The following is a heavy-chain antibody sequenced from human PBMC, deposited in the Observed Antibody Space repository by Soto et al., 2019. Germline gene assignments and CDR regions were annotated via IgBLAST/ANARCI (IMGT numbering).Heavy chain of an antibody. Sequence: ASVKVSCKASGYTFTSYYMHWVRQPPGQGLEWMGIINPSGGSTSYAQKFQGRVTMTRDTSTSTVYMELSSLRSEDTAVYYCARASDSSGYYYVGRAFDIWGQGTMVTVSS. J-gene: IGHJ3*02. CDR1: GYTFTSYY. V-gene: IGHV1-46*01. CDR2: INPSGGST. CDR3: ARASDSSGYYYVGRAFDI. D-gene: IGHD3-22*01.